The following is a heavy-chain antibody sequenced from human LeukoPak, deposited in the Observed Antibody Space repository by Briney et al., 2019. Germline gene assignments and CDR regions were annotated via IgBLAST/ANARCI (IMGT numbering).Heavy chain of an antibody. Sequence: SVKVSCKASGGTFSSYAISWVRQAPGQGLEWMGGIIPIFGTANYAQKFQGRVTITADESTSTAYMELSSLRSEDTAVYYCARDGSGSFYPGGPFDYWGQGTLVTVPS. V-gene: IGHV1-69*01. CDR2: IIPIFGTA. D-gene: IGHD3-10*01. CDR1: GGTFSSYA. J-gene: IGHJ4*02. CDR3: ARDGSGSFYPGGPFDY.